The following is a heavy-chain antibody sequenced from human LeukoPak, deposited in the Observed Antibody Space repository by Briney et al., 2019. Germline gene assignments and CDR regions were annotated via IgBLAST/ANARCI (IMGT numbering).Heavy chain of an antibody. CDR2: IIPIFGTA. V-gene: IGHV1-69*13. CDR1: GGTFSSYA. CDR3: VWAGYYDSSGYKGYFDY. D-gene: IGHD3-22*01. J-gene: IGHJ4*02. Sequence: GASVKVSCKASGGTFSSYAISWVRQAPGQGLEWMGGIIPIFGTANYAQKFQGRVTITADESTSTAYMELSSLRPEDTAVYYCVWAGYYDSSGYKGYFDYWGQGTLVTVSS.